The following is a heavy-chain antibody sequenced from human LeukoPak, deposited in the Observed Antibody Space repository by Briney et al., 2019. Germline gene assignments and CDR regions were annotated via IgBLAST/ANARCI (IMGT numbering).Heavy chain of an antibody. CDR3: ARADWDTAMIDY. Sequence: GGSLRLSCAASGFTFSSYSMSWVRQAPGKGLEWVSSISSSSSYIYYADSVKGRFTISRDNAKNSLYLQMNSLRAEDTAVYYCARADWDTAMIDYWGQGTLVTVSS. CDR2: ISSSSSYI. J-gene: IGHJ4*02. D-gene: IGHD5-18*01. V-gene: IGHV3-21*01. CDR1: GFTFSSYS.